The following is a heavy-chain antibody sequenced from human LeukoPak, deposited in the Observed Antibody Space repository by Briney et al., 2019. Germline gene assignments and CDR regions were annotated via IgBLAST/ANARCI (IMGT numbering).Heavy chain of an antibody. CDR1: GFTFSSYA. Sequence: PGGSLRLSCAASGFTFSSYAMSWVRQAPGKGLEWVSAISGSGSNIYYADSVKGRFTMSRDNSKNTVYLQMNSLRAEDTAVYYCAKDRYSSNWLGAFDYWGQGTLVTVSS. J-gene: IGHJ4*02. D-gene: IGHD6-13*01. CDR2: ISGSGSNI. V-gene: IGHV3-23*01. CDR3: AKDRYSSNWLGAFDY.